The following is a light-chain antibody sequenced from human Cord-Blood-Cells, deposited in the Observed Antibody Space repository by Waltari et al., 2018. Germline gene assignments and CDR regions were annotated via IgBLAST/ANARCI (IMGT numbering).Light chain of an antibody. V-gene: IGKV1-39*01. CDR2: AAS. J-gene: IGKJ1*01. CDR1: QSISSY. Sequence: DIQMNQSPSSLSASVGDRVTIPCRASQSISSYLNWYQQKPGKAPKLLIYAASSLQSGVPSRFSGSGSGTDFTLTISSLQPEDFATYYCQQSYSTPWTFVQGTKVEIK. CDR3: QQSYSTPWT.